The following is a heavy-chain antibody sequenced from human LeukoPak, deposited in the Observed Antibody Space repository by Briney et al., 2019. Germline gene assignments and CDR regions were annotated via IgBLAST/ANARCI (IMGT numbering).Heavy chain of an antibody. CDR2: INWNGGST. D-gene: IGHD6-13*01. CDR3: ARVYIAAADNYYYGMDV. J-gene: IGHJ6*02. CDR1: RFTFDDYG. Sequence: GGSLRLSCAASRFTFDDYGMSWVRQAPGKGLEWVSGINWNGGSTGYADSVKGRFTISRDNAKNSLYLQMNSLRAEDTALYHCARVYIAAADNYYYGMDVWGQGTTVTVSS. V-gene: IGHV3-20*01.